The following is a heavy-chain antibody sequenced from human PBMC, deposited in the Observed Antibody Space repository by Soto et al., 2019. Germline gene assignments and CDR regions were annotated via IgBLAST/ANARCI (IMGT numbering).Heavy chain of an antibody. CDR2: ISSSGSTI. Sequence: PGGSLRLSCAASGFTFSSYEMNWVRQAPGKGLEWVSYISSSGSTIYYADSVKGRFTISRDNAKNSLYLQMNSLRAEDTAVYYCARDPAAISYYYYGMDVWGQGTTVTVSS. D-gene: IGHD2-2*01. CDR1: GFTFSSYE. V-gene: IGHV3-48*03. J-gene: IGHJ6*02. CDR3: ARDPAAISYYYYGMDV.